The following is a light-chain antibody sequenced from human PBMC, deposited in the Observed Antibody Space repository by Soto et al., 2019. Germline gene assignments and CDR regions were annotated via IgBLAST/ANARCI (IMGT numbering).Light chain of an antibody. CDR2: RNN. V-gene: IGLV1-47*01. CDR3: TVWDDSLRGRL. CDR1: SSNIESNY. Sequence: QLVLTQPPSASGTPGQRVTISCSGSSSNIESNYVYWYQQLPGTAPRLLIYRNNQQPSGVPDRFSGSKSGTSASLAISALRSEDEADYYCTVWDDSLRGRLFGGGTQLTVL. J-gene: IGLJ2*01.